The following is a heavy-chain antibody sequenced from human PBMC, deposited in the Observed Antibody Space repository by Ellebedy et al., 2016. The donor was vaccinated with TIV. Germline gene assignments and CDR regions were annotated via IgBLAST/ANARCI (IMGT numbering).Heavy chain of an antibody. CDR1: GFPFGDFA. V-gene: IGHV3-49*03. Sequence: GGSLRLXXTGSGFPFGDFAINWFRQAPGKGLEWLGFIRSKAYGETPEYAASVKGRFTVSRDDSTSIAYLQMNSLTTEDTAVFYCSRHGPYSSGWYYFDYWGQGTLVTVSS. J-gene: IGHJ4*02. CDR3: SRHGPYSSGWYYFDY. CDR2: IRSKAYGETP. D-gene: IGHD6-19*01.